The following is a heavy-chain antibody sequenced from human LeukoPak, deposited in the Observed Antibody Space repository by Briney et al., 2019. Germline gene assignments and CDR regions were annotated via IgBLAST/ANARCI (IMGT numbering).Heavy chain of an antibody. J-gene: IGHJ4*02. CDR1: GFTFSSYA. CDR3: AKVPLIAAPKHFDY. Sequence: GGSLRLSCAASGFTFSSYAMSWVRQAPGKGLEWVSTISGSGSSTYYADSVKGRFTISRDNSKKTLYLQMNSLRVEDTAVYYCAKVPLIAAPKHFDYWGQGTLVTVSS. D-gene: IGHD6-13*01. V-gene: IGHV3-23*01. CDR2: ISGSGSST.